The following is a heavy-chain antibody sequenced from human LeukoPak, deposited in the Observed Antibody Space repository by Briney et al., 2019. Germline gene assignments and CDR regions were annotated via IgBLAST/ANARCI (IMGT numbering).Heavy chain of an antibody. CDR3: ARARTKRPWSY. D-gene: IGHD2-8*01. V-gene: IGHV4-34*01. CDR1: GGSFSRYY. CDR2: INHSGST. Sequence: PSETLSLTCAVYGGSFSRYYWSWIRQPPGKGLEWIGEINHSGSTYYNPSLKSRVTISVDTSKNQFSLKLSSVTAADTAVYYCARARTKRPWSYWGQGTLVTVSS. J-gene: IGHJ4*02.